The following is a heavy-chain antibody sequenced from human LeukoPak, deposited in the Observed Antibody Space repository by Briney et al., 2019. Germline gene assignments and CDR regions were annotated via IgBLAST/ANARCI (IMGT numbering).Heavy chain of an antibody. J-gene: IGHJ3*02. CDR2: IYSGGST. V-gene: IGHV3-53*01. CDR1: GFTFSTYW. CDR3: ARDRAYCGGDCYPDGAFSI. Sequence: GGSLRLSCAASGFTFSTYWMSWVRQAPGKGLEWVSVIYSGGSTYYADSVKGRFTISRDNSKNTLYLQMNSLRAEDTAVYYCARDRAYCGGDCYPDGAFSIWGQGTMVTVSS. D-gene: IGHD2-21*02.